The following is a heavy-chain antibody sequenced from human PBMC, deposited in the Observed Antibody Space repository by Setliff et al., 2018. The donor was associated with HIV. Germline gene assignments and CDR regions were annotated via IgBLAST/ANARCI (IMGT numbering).Heavy chain of an antibody. J-gene: IGHJ4*02. CDR3: ARDIGYCSGDKCPGFDY. CDR2: ISAYNGNT. D-gene: IGHD2-15*01. Sequence: ASVKVSCKASGGAFSTYAISWVRQAPGQGLEWMGWISAYNGNTKYAQKLQGRVTMTTDTSTSTAYMELRSLRPDDTAVYYCARDIGYCSGDKCPGFDYWGQGTLVTVSS. V-gene: IGHV1-18*01. CDR1: GGAFSTYA.